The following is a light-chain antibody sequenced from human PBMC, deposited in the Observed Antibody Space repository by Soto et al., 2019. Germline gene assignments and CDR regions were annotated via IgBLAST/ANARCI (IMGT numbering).Light chain of an antibody. CDR3: QQYIRWPLT. J-gene: IGKJ4*01. V-gene: IGKV3-15*01. CDR2: GAS. CDR1: QTVNNN. Sequence: VMTQAPATLSVSPGEGATLSCRASQTVNNNVAWYQLKPGQAPSLLIYGASTRATGTPARFSGSGSGTEFTLTISSLQSEDFAVYYCQQYIRWPLTFGGGTKVDIK.